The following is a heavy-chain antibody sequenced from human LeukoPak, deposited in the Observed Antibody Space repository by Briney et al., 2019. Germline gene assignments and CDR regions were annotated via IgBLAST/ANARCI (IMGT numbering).Heavy chain of an antibody. CDR2: IYYSGST. Sequence: SETLSLTCAVSGGSISSGGYSWSWIRQPPGKGLEWIGYIYYSGSTYYNPSLKSRVTISVDTSKNQFSLKLSSVTAADTAVYYCAREVLRSGWYGGAFDYWGQGTLVTVST. CDR1: GGSISSGGYS. CDR3: AREVLRSGWYGGAFDY. V-gene: IGHV4-30-4*07. J-gene: IGHJ4*02. D-gene: IGHD6-19*01.